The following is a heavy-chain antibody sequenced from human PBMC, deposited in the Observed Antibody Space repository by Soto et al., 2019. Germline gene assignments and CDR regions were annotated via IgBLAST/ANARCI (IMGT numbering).Heavy chain of an antibody. Sequence: QVQLQESGPGLVKPSETLSLTCTVSGGSVSSGNYYWGWIRQPPGKGLEWIGFIYYTGSTSYNPSLKSRVTISMDTSKNQFSLKLTSVTAADTAVYYCASALYCSGGSCSFDPWGQGTLVTVSS. J-gene: IGHJ5*02. CDR1: GGSVSSGNYY. CDR3: ASALYCSGGSCSFDP. D-gene: IGHD2-15*01. CDR2: IYYTGST. V-gene: IGHV4-61*01.